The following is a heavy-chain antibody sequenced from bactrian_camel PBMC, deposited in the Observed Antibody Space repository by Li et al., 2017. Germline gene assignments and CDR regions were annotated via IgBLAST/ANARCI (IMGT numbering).Heavy chain of an antibody. Sequence: HVQLVESGGGSVQAGESLRLSCTTSGYTCGPSSACCMGWFRQAPGKEREGVAAIDNSGRAQYKDSVKGRFTISRNNAKSTLCLQLTGLRTDDTAVYYCSRGRSTIRDDTWGQGTQVTVS. D-gene: IGHD6*01. V-gene: IGHV3S55*01. J-gene: IGHJ4*01. CDR2: IDNSGRA. CDR3: SRGRSTIRDDT. CDR1: GYTCGPSSACC.